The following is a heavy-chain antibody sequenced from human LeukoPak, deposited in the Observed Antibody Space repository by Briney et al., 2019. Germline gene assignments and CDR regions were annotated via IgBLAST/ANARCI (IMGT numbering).Heavy chain of an antibody. D-gene: IGHD6-19*01. J-gene: IGHJ4*02. CDR2: IDGIGKAI. CDR3: ARLRGSSGWYYFDS. CDR1: GFTFDPYS. V-gene: IGHV3-21*01. Sequence: KPGGSLRLSCVASGFTFDPYSMNWVRQAPGKGLEWVSSIDGIGKAIHYAESVKGRFTVSRDNAKNSLYLQMNSLRAEDTAVYYCARLRGSSGWYYFDSWGQGTLVTVSS.